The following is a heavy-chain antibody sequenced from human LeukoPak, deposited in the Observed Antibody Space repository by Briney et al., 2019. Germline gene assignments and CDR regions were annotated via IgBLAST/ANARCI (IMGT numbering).Heavy chain of an antibody. V-gene: IGHV4-59*12. CDR3: AREAITIFGVVPNGIDY. D-gene: IGHD3-3*01. CDR1: GGSISSYY. CDR2: IYISGST. Sequence: PSETLSLTCTVSGGSISSYYWSWIRQPPGKGLEWIGYIYISGSTNYNPSLMSRVTISVDTSKNQFSLKLSSVTAAETAVYYCAREAITIFGVVPNGIDYWGQGTLVTVSS. J-gene: IGHJ4*02.